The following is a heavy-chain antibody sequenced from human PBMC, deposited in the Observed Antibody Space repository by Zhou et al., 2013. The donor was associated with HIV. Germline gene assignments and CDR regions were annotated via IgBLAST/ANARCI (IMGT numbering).Heavy chain of an antibody. Sequence: QVQLVQSGAEVKKPGASVKVSCEASGYTFSSYDINWVRQAAGQGLEWMGWMNPNSGNTGYAQKFQDRIIMTRNNSMNTIYMELSSLTSEDTAVYYCASRPHLGYYKRGPFDLWGRGTMVTVSS. D-gene: IGHD2-15*01. J-gene: IGHJ3*01. CDR2: MNPNSGNT. CDR3: ASRPHLGYYKRGPFDL. CDR1: GYTFSSYD. V-gene: IGHV1-8*01.